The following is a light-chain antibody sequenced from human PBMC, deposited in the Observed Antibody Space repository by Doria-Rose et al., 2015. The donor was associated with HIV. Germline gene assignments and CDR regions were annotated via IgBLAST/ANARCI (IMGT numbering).Light chain of an antibody. CDR1: QSLLYTSKNY. Sequence: TQSPESLGMSLGERATLNCKSNQSLLYTSKNYLAWYQQKPGQPPKLLIYWASTRQYGVPARFSGSGSWTDFTLTISSLEAGDVAVYYCQQYYDTPSFGPGTTVDIQ. CDR2: WAS. J-gene: IGKJ3*01. V-gene: IGKV4-1*01. CDR3: QQYYDTPS.